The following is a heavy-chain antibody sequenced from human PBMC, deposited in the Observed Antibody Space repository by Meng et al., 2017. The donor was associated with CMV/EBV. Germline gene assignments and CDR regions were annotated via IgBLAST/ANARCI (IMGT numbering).Heavy chain of an antibody. CDR2: ISSSSSTI. J-gene: IGHJ4*02. CDR3: ARGSWDYDFWSGQNGDY. CDR1: GFTFSNAW. D-gene: IGHD3-3*01. Sequence: GESLKISCAASGFTFSNAWMSWVRQAPGKGLEWVSYISSSSSTIYYADSVKGRFTISRDNAKNSLYLQMNSLRAEDTAVYYCARGSWDYDFWSGQNGDYWGQGTLVTVSS. V-gene: IGHV3-48*04.